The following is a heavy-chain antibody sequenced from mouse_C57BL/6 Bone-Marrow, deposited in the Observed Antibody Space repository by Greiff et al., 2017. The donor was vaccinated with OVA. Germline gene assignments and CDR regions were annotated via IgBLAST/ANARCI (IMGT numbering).Heavy chain of an antibody. Sequence: EVKLMESGGGLVQPGGSMKLSCVASGFTFSNYWMNWVRQSPEKGLEWVAQIRLKSDNYATHYAESVKGRFTISRDDSKSSVYLQMNNLRAEDTGIYYCTDYDGYPYAMDYWGQGTSVTVSS. J-gene: IGHJ4*01. CDR3: TDYDGYPYAMDY. D-gene: IGHD2-3*01. CDR1: GFTFSNYW. CDR2: IRLKSDNYAT. V-gene: IGHV6-3*01.